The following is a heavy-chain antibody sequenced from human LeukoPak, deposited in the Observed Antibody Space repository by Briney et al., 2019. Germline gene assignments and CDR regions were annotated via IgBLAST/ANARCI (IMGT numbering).Heavy chain of an antibody. Sequence: PSETLSLTCAVYGGSFSNYYWSWIRQPPGKGLEWIGEINHSGSTNYNPSLKSRVTISVDTSKNQFSLKLSSVTAADTAVYYCARMYSSGWYDWFDPWGQGTLVTVSS. D-gene: IGHD6-19*01. J-gene: IGHJ5*02. CDR1: GGSFSNYY. CDR2: INHSGST. CDR3: ARMYSSGWYDWFDP. V-gene: IGHV4-34*09.